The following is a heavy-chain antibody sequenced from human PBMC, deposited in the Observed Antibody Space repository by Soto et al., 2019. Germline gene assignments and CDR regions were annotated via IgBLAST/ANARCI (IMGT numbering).Heavy chain of an antibody. V-gene: IGHV4-28*01. CDR1: GYSISSSSW. CDR2: IYYSGTT. J-gene: IGHJ4*02. D-gene: IGHD1-26*01. Sequence: QVQLQESGPGLLKPSDTLSLTCAVSGYSISSSSWWGGIRQPPGKGLEWIGYIYYSGTTYYNPSLKSRVTMSVDTSKNQFSLKLTSVTAVDTAVYYCARREIQGPIDYWGQGTLVTVSS. CDR3: ARREIQGPIDY.